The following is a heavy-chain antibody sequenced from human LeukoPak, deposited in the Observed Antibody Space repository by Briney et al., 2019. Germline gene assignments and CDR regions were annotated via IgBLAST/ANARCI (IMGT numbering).Heavy chain of an antibody. D-gene: IGHD3-22*01. CDR3: AKGSSGYFADL. CDR2: ISNDGGGT. J-gene: IGHJ5*02. V-gene: IGHV3-23*01. CDR1: GFIFNNYG. Sequence: HPGGSLRLSCAASGFIFNNYGLIWVHQAPGKGLEWVSAISNDGGGTQYADFVEGRFTISRDNSKNTLFLQMSSLRAEDTALYYCAKGSSGYFADLWGQGTLVTVSS.